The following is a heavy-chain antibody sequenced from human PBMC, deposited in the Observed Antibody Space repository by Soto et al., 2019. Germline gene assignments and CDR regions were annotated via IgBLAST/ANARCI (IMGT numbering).Heavy chain of an antibody. Sequence: QAQLVQSGAEVKNPGASVRVSCKASGYTFSSYGISWVRQAPGQGLEWLGWISPYNDYTNYAQKLQGRFTMNTDTSTRTAYMALRSLRSDDTAIYFCARGGYYDSSGSRNYHYYGMDVWGQGTTVTVSS. V-gene: IGHV1-18*01. J-gene: IGHJ6*02. CDR2: ISPYNDYT. D-gene: IGHD3-22*01. CDR1: GYTFSSYG. CDR3: ARGGYYDSSGSRNYHYYGMDV.